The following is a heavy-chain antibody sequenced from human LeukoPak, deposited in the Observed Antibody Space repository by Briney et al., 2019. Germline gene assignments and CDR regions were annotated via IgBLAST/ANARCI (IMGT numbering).Heavy chain of an antibody. D-gene: IGHD3-3*01. Sequence: SGGSLRLSCVASGFTFGKYWMSWVRQAPGKGLEWVANIKLDGSEKNYVDSVKGRFTISRDNTKNSLYLQMNSLRVEDTAVFYCARDQYDTWSRRGNFDSWGQGTLVIASS. CDR3: ARDQYDTWSRRGNFDS. V-gene: IGHV3-7*03. CDR1: GFTFGKYW. CDR2: IKLDGSEK. J-gene: IGHJ4*02.